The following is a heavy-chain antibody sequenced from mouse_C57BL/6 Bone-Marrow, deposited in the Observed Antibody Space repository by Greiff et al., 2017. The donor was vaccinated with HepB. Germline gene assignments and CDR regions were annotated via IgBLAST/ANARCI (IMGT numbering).Heavy chain of an antibody. D-gene: IGHD2-5*01. Sequence: QVQLQQPGAELVMPGASVKLSCKASGYTFTSYWMHWVKQRPGQGLEWIGEIDPSDSYTNYNQKFKGKSTLTVDKSSSTAYMQLSSLTSEDSAVYYCARGWYYSNSYAMDYWRQGTSVTVSS. J-gene: IGHJ4*01. CDR3: ARGWYYSNSYAMDY. CDR2: IDPSDSYT. V-gene: IGHV1-69*01. CDR1: GYTFTSYW.